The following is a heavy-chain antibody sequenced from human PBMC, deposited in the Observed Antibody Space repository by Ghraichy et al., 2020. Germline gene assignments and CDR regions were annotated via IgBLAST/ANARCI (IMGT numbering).Heavy chain of an antibody. CDR2: INHSGST. D-gene: IGHD3-10*01. CDR1: GGSFSGYY. J-gene: IGHJ6*02. Sequence: SETLSLTCAVYGGSFSGYYWSWIRQPPGKGLEWIGEINHSGSTNYNPSLKSRVTISVDTSKNQFSLKLSSVTAADTAVYYCARGRGHYGSGSPWYYYGMDVWGQGTTVTVSS. V-gene: IGHV4-34*01. CDR3: ARGRGHYGSGSPWYYYGMDV.